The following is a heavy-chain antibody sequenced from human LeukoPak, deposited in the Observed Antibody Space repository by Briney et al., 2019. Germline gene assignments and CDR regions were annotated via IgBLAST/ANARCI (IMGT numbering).Heavy chain of an antibody. D-gene: IGHD6-13*01. CDR3: AKDLIAAAGMIDY. Sequence: GGSLRLSCAASGFTFSSYAMSWVRQAPGKGLEWVSAISGSGGSTYYADSVKGRFTITRDNSKNTLYLQMNSLSAEDTAVYYCAKDLIAAAGMIDYWGQGTLVTVSS. CDR1: GFTFSSYA. J-gene: IGHJ4*02. CDR2: ISGSGGST. V-gene: IGHV3-23*01.